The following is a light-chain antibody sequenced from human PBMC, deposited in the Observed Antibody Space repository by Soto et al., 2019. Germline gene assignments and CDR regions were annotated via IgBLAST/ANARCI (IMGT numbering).Light chain of an antibody. CDR1: QSLSSNF. Sequence: EIVFALFPSALSFSPVERATLSCPASQSLSSNFLAWYQQKPGQAPRLLIYGASTRATGIPARFSGSGSGTDFTLTISRLEPEDFAVYYCQQYGSLPWTFGQGTKVDIK. J-gene: IGKJ1*01. CDR3: QQYGSLPWT. V-gene: IGKV3-20*01. CDR2: GAS.